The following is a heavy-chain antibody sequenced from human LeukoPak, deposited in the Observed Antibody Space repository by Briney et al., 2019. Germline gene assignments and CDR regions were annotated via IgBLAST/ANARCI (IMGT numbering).Heavy chain of an antibody. Sequence: SGTLSLTCAVPGSSISSNNWWSWVRQPPGKGLEWLGEIYHSGSSNYNPSLRSRVTISLDKSKNQVSLKLSSVTAADTAVYYCARGWVLPDANGYDYWGQGILVTVSS. CDR2: IYHSGSS. J-gene: IGHJ4*02. V-gene: IGHV4-4*02. CDR1: GSSISSNNW. D-gene: IGHD2-2*01. CDR3: ARGWVLPDANGYDY.